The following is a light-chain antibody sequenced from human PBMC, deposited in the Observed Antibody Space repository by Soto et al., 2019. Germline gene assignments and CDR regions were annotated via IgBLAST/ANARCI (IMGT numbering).Light chain of an antibody. CDR2: TGS. CDR3: QNYKSAPNT. Sequence: DIQMTQSPSSVSASVGDRVSITCRASQGISSWLAWYQQKPGRAPKLLIYTGSSLQSGVPSRFSGTGSGTDFTLTISSLQPEDVATYYCQNYKSAPNTFGRGTRLEIK. J-gene: IGKJ2*01. V-gene: IGKV1-12*01. CDR1: QGISSW.